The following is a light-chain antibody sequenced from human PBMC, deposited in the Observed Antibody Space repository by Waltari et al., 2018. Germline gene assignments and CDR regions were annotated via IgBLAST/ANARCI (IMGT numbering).Light chain of an antibody. CDR1: QTVRTC. CDR3: QQRSNWPYT. Sequence: SCRASQTVRTCLARDQQKPGQAPRLLIFDAASRATGIPAKFRGSGSGTDFTLTVSNLEPEDFAVYYCQQRSNWPYTFGQGTRVDIK. V-gene: IGKV3-11*01. CDR2: DAA. J-gene: IGKJ2*01.